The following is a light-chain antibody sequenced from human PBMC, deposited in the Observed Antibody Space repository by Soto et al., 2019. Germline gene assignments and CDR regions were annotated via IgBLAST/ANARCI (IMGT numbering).Light chain of an antibody. J-gene: IGLJ2*01. Sequence: QSVLTQPASVSGSPGQSITISCTGTRGDVGAFNYVSWYQLHPGKAPKLVIYEVSSRPSGVSNRFSGSKSGNTASLTISGLRAEDEAVYYCSSYTTYSTLVFGGGTKVTVL. CDR1: RGDVGAFNY. CDR3: SSYTTYSTLV. V-gene: IGLV2-14*01. CDR2: EVS.